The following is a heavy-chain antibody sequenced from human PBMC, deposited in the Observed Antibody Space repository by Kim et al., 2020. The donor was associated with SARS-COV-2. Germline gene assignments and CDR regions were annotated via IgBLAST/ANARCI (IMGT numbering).Heavy chain of an antibody. CDR1: GGSISSSNW. J-gene: IGHJ4*02. Sequence: SETLSLTCAVSGGSISSSNWWSWVRQPPGKGLEWIGEIYHSGSTNYNPSLKSRVTISVDKSKNQFSLKLSSVTAADTAVYYCARAGWRGTVTIPSYPLDYWGQGTLVTVSS. CDR3: ARAGWRGTVTIPSYPLDY. V-gene: IGHV4-4*02. D-gene: IGHD4-17*01. CDR2: IYHSGST.